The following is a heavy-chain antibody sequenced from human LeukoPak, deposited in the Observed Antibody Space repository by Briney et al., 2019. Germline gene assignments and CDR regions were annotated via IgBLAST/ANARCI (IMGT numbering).Heavy chain of an antibody. CDR2: INPNSGGT. J-gene: IGHJ4*02. CDR3: ARVLASYGDKHDY. Sequence: GASVKVSCKASGYTFTGYYIHWVRQAPGQGLEWMGRINPNSGGTNYAQKFQGRVTMTRDTSISTAYMELSRLRSDDTAMYYCARVLASYGDKHDYWGQGTLVTVSS. CDR1: GYTFTGYY. D-gene: IGHD4-17*01. V-gene: IGHV1-2*06.